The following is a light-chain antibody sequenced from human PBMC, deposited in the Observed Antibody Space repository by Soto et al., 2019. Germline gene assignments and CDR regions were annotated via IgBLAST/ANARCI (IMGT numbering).Light chain of an antibody. J-gene: IGKJ2*01. CDR1: QSVSSSF. Sequence: EIVLTQSPATLSLAPGERATLSCRASQSVSSSFLGWYPQKRGQTPRLLIYGAYTRATGTPDRFSGSGSGTDFTRTISRLQTEDFAVYFCQQYGTSPYTFGQGTKLEI. CDR2: GAY. V-gene: IGKV3-20*01. CDR3: QQYGTSPYT.